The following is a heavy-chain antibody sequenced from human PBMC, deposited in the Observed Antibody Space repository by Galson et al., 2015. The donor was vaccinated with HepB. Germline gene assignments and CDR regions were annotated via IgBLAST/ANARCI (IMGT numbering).Heavy chain of an antibody. CDR2: ISSSSSYI. D-gene: IGHD6-19*01. V-gene: IGHV3-21*01. CDR1: GFTFSSYS. J-gene: IGHJ1*01. Sequence: SLRLSCAASGFTFSSYSMNWVRQAPGKGLEWVSSISSSSSYIYYADSVKGRFTISRDNAKNSLYLQMNSLRAEDTAVYYCARAEYSSGWYWKGYFQHWGQGTLVTVSS. CDR3: ARAEYSSGWYWKGYFQH.